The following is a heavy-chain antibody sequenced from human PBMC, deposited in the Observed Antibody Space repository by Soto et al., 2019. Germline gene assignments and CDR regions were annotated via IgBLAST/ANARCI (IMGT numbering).Heavy chain of an antibody. J-gene: IGHJ3*02. V-gene: IGHV3-23*01. Sequence: EVQLLESGGGLVQPGGSLRLSCAASGFTFSNYAMTWVRQAPGKGLEWVSTISGGGDGTFYADSVKCRFTISRDNSRNTVYLQMNSLRAEDTAVYYCAKKGLGSLTTYCNSGDCHYAFDIWGQGTMVTVSS. CDR2: ISGGGDGT. CDR1: GFTFSNYA. D-gene: IGHD2-21*02. CDR3: AKKGLGSLTTYCNSGDCHYAFDI.